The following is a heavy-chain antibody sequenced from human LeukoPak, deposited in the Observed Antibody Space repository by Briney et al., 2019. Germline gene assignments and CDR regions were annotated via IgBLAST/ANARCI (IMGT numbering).Heavy chain of an antibody. CDR2: ISSDGRKP. CDR3: ARDFGYASGTYMVY. V-gene: IGHV3-30*04. Sequence: GGSLGLSCAASGFTFNNYAMQWVRQAPGRGLEWVAVISSDGRKPYYADAVKGRFTISRDNSKNTVYMQMNGLRAEDTAMYYCARDFGYASGTYMVYWGQGTLVTVSS. D-gene: IGHD1-26*01. J-gene: IGHJ4*02. CDR1: GFTFNNYA.